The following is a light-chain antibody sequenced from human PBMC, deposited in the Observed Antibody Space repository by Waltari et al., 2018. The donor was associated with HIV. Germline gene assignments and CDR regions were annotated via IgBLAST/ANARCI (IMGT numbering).Light chain of an antibody. CDR1: QSVGSA. CDR3: QQYNKWPLT. J-gene: IGKJ4*01. CDR2: GAS. V-gene: IGKV3-15*01. Sequence: EIVMTQSPATLSVSPGERVALSCRASQSVGSALAWYQQKPGQVPRLLIYGASTRATGVPARFSGSGSETEFTLTISSLQSEDFAVYDCQQYNKWPLTFGGGTKVEIK.